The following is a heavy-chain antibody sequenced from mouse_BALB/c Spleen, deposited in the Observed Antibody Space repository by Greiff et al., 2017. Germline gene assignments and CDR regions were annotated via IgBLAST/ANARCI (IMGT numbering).Heavy chain of an antibody. J-gene: IGHJ4*01. Sequence: EVQLQQSGPGLVKPSQSLSLTCSVTGYSITSGYYWNWIRQFPGNKLEWMGYISYDGSNNYNPSLKNRISITRDTSKNQFFLKLNSVTTEDTATYYCAREATSTMITRYAMDYWGQGTSVTVSS. D-gene: IGHD2-4*01. CDR2: ISYDGSN. CDR1: GYSITSGYY. CDR3: AREATSTMITRYAMDY. V-gene: IGHV3-6*02.